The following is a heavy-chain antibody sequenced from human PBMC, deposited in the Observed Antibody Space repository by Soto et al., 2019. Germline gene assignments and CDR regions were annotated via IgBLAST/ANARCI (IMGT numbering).Heavy chain of an antibody. J-gene: IGHJ3*02. CDR2: TYHSGNT. V-gene: IGHV4-4*02. CDR3: ATWGSTAFDI. D-gene: IGHD3-16*01. Sequence: QLQESGPGLVEPSGTLSLTCAVSRGSMSSSDWWCWVRQAPGKGLEWIGETYHSGNTNYNPSLKSRVTLPVDNSKNQFSLTLTSVTAADKGVYYCATWGSTAFDIWGQGTMVTVSS. CDR1: RGSMSSSDW.